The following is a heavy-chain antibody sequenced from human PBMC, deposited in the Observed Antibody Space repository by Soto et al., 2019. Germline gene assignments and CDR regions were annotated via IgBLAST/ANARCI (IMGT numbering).Heavy chain of an antibody. CDR2: ISSSSSYI. CDR1: GFTFSIYS. Sequence: PGGSLRLSCAASGFTFSIYSMNWCRQAPGKGLEWVSSISSSSSYIYYADSVKGRFTISRDNAKNSLYLQMNSLRAEDTAVYYCARDRAHLVEMATTVDYWGQGTLVTVSS. CDR3: ARDRAHLVEMATTVDY. D-gene: IGHD5-12*01. J-gene: IGHJ4*02. V-gene: IGHV3-21*01.